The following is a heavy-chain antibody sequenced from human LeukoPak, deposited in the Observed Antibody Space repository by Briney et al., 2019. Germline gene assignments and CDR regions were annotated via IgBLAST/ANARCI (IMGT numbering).Heavy chain of an antibody. J-gene: IGHJ4*02. D-gene: IGHD3-10*01. CDR2: ISGSGGST. CDR3: AKDGLLWFGELLSSDY. CDR1: GFTFSSYG. V-gene: IGHV3-23*01. Sequence: GGSLRLSCAASGFTFSSYGMSWVRQAPGKGLEWVSAISGSGGSTYYADSVKGRFTISRDNSKNTLYLQMNSLRAEDTAVYYCAKDGLLWFGELLSSDYWGQGTLVTVSS.